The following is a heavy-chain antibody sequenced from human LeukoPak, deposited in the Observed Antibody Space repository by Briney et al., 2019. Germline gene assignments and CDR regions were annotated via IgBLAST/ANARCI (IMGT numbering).Heavy chain of an antibody. CDR2: IHYDGARS. V-gene: IGHV3-30*02. CDR3: AKEAVPGTRYYYYGMDV. CDR1: GFTFSGYG. J-gene: IGHJ6*01. D-gene: IGHD6-19*01. Sequence: GGSLRLSCAASGFTFSGYGMHWVRQAPGKGLEWVAFIHYDGARSYYADSVKGRFTISRDKSKNTLYLQMNSLRDDDTAVYYCAKEAVPGTRYYYYGMDVWGQGKTVTVSS.